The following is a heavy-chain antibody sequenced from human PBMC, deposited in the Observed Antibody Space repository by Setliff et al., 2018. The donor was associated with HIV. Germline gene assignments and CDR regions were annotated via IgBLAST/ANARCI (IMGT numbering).Heavy chain of an antibody. V-gene: IGHV1-8*02. CDR3: AKVFGTSPLVGYFDL. D-gene: IGHD3-10*01. CDR2: MNPNSGRA. J-gene: IGHJ2*01. Sequence: GASVKVSCKASGYTFTNYDINWVRQSPGQGLEWLGWMNPNSGRAGSAQMFQGRLTMTRDTSTSTAYMELNSLRAEDTATYYCAKVFGTSPLVGYFDLWGRGTRVTVSS. CDR1: GYTFTNYD.